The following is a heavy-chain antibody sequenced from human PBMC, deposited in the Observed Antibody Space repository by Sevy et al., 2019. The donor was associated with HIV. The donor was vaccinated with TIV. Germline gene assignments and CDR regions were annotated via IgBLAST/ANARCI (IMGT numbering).Heavy chain of an antibody. J-gene: IGHJ6*02. CDR3: ARGARGTLPSYYYYTLNV. D-gene: IGHD3-10*01. V-gene: IGHV5-51*01. Sequence: GESLKISCKASGYDFTTYWIGWVRQVPGKGLEWMGIIYPGDSDTIYSPSFQGQVTISVDKSITTAHLQWSSLKASDTAIYYCARGARGTLPSYYYYTLNVWGQGTTVTVSS. CDR2: IYPGDSDT. CDR1: GYDFTTYW.